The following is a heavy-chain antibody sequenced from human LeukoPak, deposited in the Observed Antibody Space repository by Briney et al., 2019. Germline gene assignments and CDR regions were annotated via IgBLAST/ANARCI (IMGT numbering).Heavy chain of an antibody. V-gene: IGHV2-70*01. CDR1: GFSLSTSGMC. Sequence: SGPALVKPTQTLTLTCTFSGFSLSTSGMCVSCIRQPPGKALEWLALIDWDDDKYYSTSLKTRLTISKDTSKNQVVLTMTNMDPVDTATYYCARYLLTMVRGRYYYYGMDVWGQGTTVTVSS. CDR2: IDWDDDK. D-gene: IGHD3-10*01. CDR3: ARYLLTMVRGRYYYYGMDV. J-gene: IGHJ6*02.